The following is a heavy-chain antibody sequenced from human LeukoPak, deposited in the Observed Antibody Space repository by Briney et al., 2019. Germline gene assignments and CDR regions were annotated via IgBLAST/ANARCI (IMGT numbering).Heavy chain of an antibody. D-gene: IGHD1-7*01. J-gene: IGHJ6*03. CDR3: ARAGRAPNWNYAYYYYYMDV. V-gene: IGHV3-30-3*01. Sequence: PGGSLRLSCAASGFTFSSYAMHWVRQAPGKGLEWVAVISYDGSNKYYADSVKGRFTISRDNSKNTLYLQMNSLRAEDTAVYYCARAGRAPNWNYAYYYYYMDVWGKGTTVTVSS. CDR2: ISYDGSNK. CDR1: GFTFSSYA.